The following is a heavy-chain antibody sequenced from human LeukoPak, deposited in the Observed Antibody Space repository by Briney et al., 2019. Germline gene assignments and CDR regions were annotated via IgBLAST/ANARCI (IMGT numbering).Heavy chain of an antibody. Sequence: PSETLSLTCTVSGGSMSRYYWSWIRQAAAKAPEWIGRIYSTGSSDYNPSLQSRVTMSVDTSKNQFSLNVSTVTAADTAIYYCARDRWFDTWGQGTLVTVSS. CDR1: GGSMSRYY. V-gene: IGHV4-4*07. J-gene: IGHJ5*02. CDR3: ARDRWFDT. CDR2: IYSTGSS.